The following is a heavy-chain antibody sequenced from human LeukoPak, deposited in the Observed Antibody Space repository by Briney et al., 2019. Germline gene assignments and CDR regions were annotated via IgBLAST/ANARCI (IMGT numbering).Heavy chain of an antibody. Sequence: PGGSLRLSCAASGFTFSSYAMSWVRQAPGKGLEWVSAISGSGGSTYYADSVKDRFTISRDNSKNTLYLQMNSLRAEDTAVYYCAKAPALYCDFWSGYSDYWGQGTLVTVSS. D-gene: IGHD3-3*01. CDR2: ISGSGGST. CDR1: GFTFSSYA. J-gene: IGHJ4*02. V-gene: IGHV3-23*01. CDR3: AKAPALYCDFWSGYSDY.